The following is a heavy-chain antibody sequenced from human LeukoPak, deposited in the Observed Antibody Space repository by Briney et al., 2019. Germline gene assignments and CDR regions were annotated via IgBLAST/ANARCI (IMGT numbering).Heavy chain of an antibody. D-gene: IGHD6-13*01. CDR1: GFTFDVYT. J-gene: IGHJ4*02. Sequence: GGSLRLSCTASGFTFDVYTMHWVRQAPGKGLEWVSLIRWDGSDTYYADSVEGRFTIYRDNSKNSLYLQMNSLRAEDTALYYCAKDQRQLRPYYFGYWGQGTLVTVSS. CDR3: AKDQRQLRPYYFGY. CDR2: IRWDGSDT. V-gene: IGHV3-43*01.